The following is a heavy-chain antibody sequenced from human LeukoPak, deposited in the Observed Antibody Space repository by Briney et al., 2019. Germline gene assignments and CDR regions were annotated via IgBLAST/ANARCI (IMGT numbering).Heavy chain of an antibody. CDR2: IRNDGNNK. D-gene: IGHD3-16*01. CDR1: GFTFSDSG. V-gene: IGHV3-30*02. Sequence: GGSLRLSCAAPGFTFSDSGMHWVRQAPGKGLEWVTFIRNDGNNKYYADSVKGRFTISRDNSKNTLYLQMSSLRVEDTAVYYCAKDQMGDYAFDYWGQGTLVTVSS. J-gene: IGHJ4*02. CDR3: AKDQMGDYAFDY.